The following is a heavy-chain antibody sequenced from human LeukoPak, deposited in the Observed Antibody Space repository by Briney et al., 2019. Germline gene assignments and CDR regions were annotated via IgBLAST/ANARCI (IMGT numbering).Heavy chain of an antibody. CDR1: GFTVSSNY. V-gene: IGHV3-53*01. D-gene: IGHD5-12*01. CDR2: IYSSGST. Sequence: GGSLRLSCAASGFTVSSNYMSWVRQAPGKGLEWVSVIYSSGSTYYADSVKGRFTISRDNSKNTLYLQMNSLRAEDTAVYYCARVLVATIDPFDYWGQGTLVTVSS. J-gene: IGHJ4*02. CDR3: ARVLVATIDPFDY.